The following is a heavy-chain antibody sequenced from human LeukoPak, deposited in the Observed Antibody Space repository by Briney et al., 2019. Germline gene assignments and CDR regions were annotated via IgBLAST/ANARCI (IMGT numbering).Heavy chain of an antibody. V-gene: IGHV1-24*01. J-gene: IGHJ6*02. CDR3: ARGQIVVVTWGDYYYGMDV. D-gene: IGHD3-22*01. Sequence: GASVKVSCKVSGYTLTELSMHWVRQAPGKGLEWMGGFDPEDGETIYAQKFQGRVTMTEDTSTDTAYMELSSLRSDDTAVYYCARGQIVVVTWGDYYYGMDVWGQGTTVTVSS. CDR1: GYTLTELS. CDR2: FDPEDGET.